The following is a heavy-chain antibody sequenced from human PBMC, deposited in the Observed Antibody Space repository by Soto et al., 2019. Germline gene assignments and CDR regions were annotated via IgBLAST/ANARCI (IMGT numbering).Heavy chain of an antibody. CDR2: ISYDGSNK. CDR1: GFTFSSYA. CDR3: ARERGGQQLLHYYYYGMDV. Sequence: GGSLRLSCAASGFTFSSYAMHWVRQAPGKGLEWVAVISYDGSNKYYADSVKGRFTISRDNSKNTLYLQMNSLRAEDTAVYYCARERGGQQLLHYYYYGMDVWGQGTTVTVSS. V-gene: IGHV3-30-3*01. D-gene: IGHD6-13*01. J-gene: IGHJ6*02.